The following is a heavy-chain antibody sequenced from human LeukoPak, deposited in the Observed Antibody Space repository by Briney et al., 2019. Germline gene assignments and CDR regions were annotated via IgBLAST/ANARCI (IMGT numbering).Heavy chain of an antibody. CDR3: ARGYGAGVVAL. CDR2: IHYDGNNK. CDR1: GFTFSAYG. J-gene: IGHJ3*01. Sequence: GGSLRLSCAASGFTFSAYGMHWVRQAPGKGLEWVAFIHYDGNNKYYADSVKGRFTISRDNSKNTLYLQMNSLRAEDTAVYYCARGYGAGVVALWGQGTMVTVSS. D-gene: IGHD3-10*01. V-gene: IGHV3-30*02.